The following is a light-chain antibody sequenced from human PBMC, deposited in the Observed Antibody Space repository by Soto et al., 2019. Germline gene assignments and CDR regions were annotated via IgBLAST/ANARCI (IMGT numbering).Light chain of an antibody. Sequence: QSALTQPASVSGSPGQSITISCTGTSSDVGSYNLVSWYQQHPGKAPKLIIFEGSTRPSGVSNRFSGSKSGNTASLTISGLQAEDEADYYCCSYAGNSLWVFGGGTKVTVL. CDR3: CSYAGNSLWV. CDR1: SSDVGSYNL. CDR2: EGS. J-gene: IGLJ3*02. V-gene: IGLV2-23*01.